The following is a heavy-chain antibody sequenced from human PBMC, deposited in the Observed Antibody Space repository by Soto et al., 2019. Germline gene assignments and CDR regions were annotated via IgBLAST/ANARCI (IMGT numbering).Heavy chain of an antibody. CDR1: GFTFSGWS. D-gene: IGHD1-1*01. V-gene: IGHV3-21*01. Sequence: GGSRRRSWTVSGFTFSGWSMNWVRQAPGKGLEWVSSISTSSTYMYYADSVKGRFTISRDNAKDSLYLNMNNLRADDTAVYYCAKGGTHFDYWGQGTLVTVSS. J-gene: IGHJ4*02. CDR3: AKGGTHFDY. CDR2: ISTSSTYM.